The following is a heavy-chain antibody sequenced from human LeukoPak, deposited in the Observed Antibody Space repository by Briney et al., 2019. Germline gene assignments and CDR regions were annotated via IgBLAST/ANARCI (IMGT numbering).Heavy chain of an antibody. D-gene: IGHD3-22*01. Sequence: SETLSLTCAVSGGSISSSNWWSWVRQPPGKGLEWIGEIYHSGSTNYNPSLKSRVTISVDTSKNQFSLKLSSVTAADTAVYYCARHRSGYYDSSGYPYYFDYWGQGTLVIVSS. CDR2: IYHSGST. CDR1: GGSISSSNW. J-gene: IGHJ4*02. CDR3: ARHRSGYYDSSGYPYYFDY. V-gene: IGHV4-4*02.